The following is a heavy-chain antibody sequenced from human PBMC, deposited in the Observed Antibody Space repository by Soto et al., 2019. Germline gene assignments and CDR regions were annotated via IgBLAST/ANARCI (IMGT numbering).Heavy chain of an antibody. Sequence: ASVKVSCKASGYTFASYTMHWVRQAPGQGLEWMGWINAYNGNTKYSQNFQGRVTITSDTSASTAYMELSSLKSEDTAVYYCARSLFRHYYFDYWGQGTLVTVST. J-gene: IGHJ4*02. CDR2: INAYNGNT. CDR1: GYTFASYT. V-gene: IGHV1-3*01. CDR3: ARSLFRHYYFDY.